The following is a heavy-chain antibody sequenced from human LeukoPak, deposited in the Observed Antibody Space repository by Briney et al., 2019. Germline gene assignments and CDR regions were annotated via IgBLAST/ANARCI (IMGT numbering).Heavy chain of an antibody. CDR3: AKVLLRALDYMDV. CDR2: ISGSGGST. Sequence: GGSLRLSCAASGFTFSSYNMNWVRQAPGKGLEWVSAISGSGGSTYYADFVKGRFTISRDNSKSTLYLQMNNLRADDTAVHYCAKVLLRALDYMDVWGKGTTVTVSS. D-gene: IGHD2-15*01. CDR1: GFTFSSYN. J-gene: IGHJ6*03. V-gene: IGHV3-23*01.